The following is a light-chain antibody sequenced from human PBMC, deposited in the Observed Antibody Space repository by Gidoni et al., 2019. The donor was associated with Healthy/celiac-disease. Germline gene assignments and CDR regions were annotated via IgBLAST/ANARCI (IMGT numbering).Light chain of an antibody. J-gene: IGKJ4*01. CDR3: QQYGSSPVT. CDR1: QSVSSSY. V-gene: IGKV3-20*01. Sequence: EIVLTQSPGTLSLSPGERATLSCRAIQSVSSSYLAWYQQKPGQAPRLLIYGASSRATGIPDRFSGSGSGTDFPLTISRLEPEDFAVYYCQQYGSSPVTFGGGTKVEIK. CDR2: GAS.